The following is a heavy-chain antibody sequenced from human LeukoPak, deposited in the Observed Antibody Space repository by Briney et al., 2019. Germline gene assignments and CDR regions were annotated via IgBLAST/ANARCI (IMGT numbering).Heavy chain of an antibody. D-gene: IGHD3-10*01. CDR2: IYDSGST. CDR1: GGSISSGAYY. CDR3: ARDRVAGWFDP. Sequence: PSQTLSLTCTVSGGSISSGAYYWSWIRQHPGKGLEWIGYIYDSGSTYYNPSLKSRVTISVDTSKNLFSLRLNSVTAADTAVYYCARDRVAGWFDPWGQGTLVTASS. V-gene: IGHV4-31*03. J-gene: IGHJ5*02.